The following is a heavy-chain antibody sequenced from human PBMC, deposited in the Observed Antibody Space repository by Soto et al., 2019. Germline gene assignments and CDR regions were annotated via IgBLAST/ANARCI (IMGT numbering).Heavy chain of an antibody. CDR3: AREGERHCSGGSCYSGGMDV. D-gene: IGHD2-15*01. V-gene: IGHV3-NL1*01. J-gene: IGHJ6*02. Sequence: PVAPRSLSCAASEFISCNYGMHWVRQAPGTGLEWVSVIYSGGSTYYADSVKGRFTISRDNSKNTLYLQMNSLRAEDTAVYYCAREGERHCSGGSCYSGGMDVWGQGTTVTV. CDR2: IYSGGST. CDR1: EFISCNYG.